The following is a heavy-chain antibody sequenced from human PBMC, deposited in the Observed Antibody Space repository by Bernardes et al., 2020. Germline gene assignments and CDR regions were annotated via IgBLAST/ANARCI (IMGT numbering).Heavy chain of an antibody. CDR2: FDPEDGET. V-gene: IGHV1-24*01. J-gene: IGHJ1*01. D-gene: IGHD4-17*01. CDR3: ATDPSVSKGYFQH. Sequence: ASVKVSCMVSGYTLTELSMHWVRQAPGKGLEWMGGFDPEDGETIYAQKFQGRVTMTEDTSTDTAYMELSSLRSEDTAVYYCATDPSVSKGYFQHWGQGTLVTVSS. CDR1: GYTLTELS.